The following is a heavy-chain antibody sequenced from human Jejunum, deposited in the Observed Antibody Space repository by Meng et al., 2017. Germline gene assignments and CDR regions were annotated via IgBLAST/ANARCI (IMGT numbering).Heavy chain of an antibody. Sequence: QVQLPESGPGLVNPSGTLSLTCAVYGGSISSSSWWSWVRQPPGKGLEWIGEISLSGSPSYNPSLRTRVTISIDTSRNQFSLSLSSVTAADTAVYYCARHGAAPYFDDWGQGSLVTVFS. J-gene: IGHJ4*02. CDR3: ARHGAAPYFDD. D-gene: IGHD2-15*01. V-gene: IGHV4-4*02. CDR2: ISLSGSP. CDR1: GGSISSSSW.